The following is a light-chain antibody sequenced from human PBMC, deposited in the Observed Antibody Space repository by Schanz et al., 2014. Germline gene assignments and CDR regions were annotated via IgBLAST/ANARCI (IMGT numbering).Light chain of an antibody. Sequence: QSVLTQPPSVSGAPGQRVTISCTGSSSNIGAGYDVHWYQQFPGTAPKLLIYANNIRPSGVPDRFSGSKSGTSASLAISGLQSEDEAHYYCAAWDDSLNGHVVFGGGTQLTVL. CDR1: SSNIGAGYD. CDR3: AAWDDSLNGHVV. V-gene: IGLV1-40*01. CDR2: ANN. J-gene: IGLJ2*01.